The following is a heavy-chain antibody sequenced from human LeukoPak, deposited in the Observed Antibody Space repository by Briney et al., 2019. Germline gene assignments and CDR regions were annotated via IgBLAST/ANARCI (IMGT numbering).Heavy chain of an antibody. CDR3: AKGIGYYYDSSGYY. CDR2: ISGSGGST. D-gene: IGHD3-22*01. V-gene: IGHV3-23*01. Sequence: GGSLRLSCAASGFTFSGYAMSWVRQAPGKGLEWVSAISGSGGSTYYADSVKGRFTISRDNSKNTLYLQMNSLRAEDTAVYYCAKGIGYYYDSSGYYWGQGTLVTVSS. J-gene: IGHJ4*02. CDR1: GFTFSGYA.